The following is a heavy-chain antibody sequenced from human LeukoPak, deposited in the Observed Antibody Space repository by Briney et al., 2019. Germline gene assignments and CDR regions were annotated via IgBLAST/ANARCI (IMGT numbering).Heavy chain of an antibody. J-gene: IGHJ5*02. Sequence: GGSLRLSCAASGFTFSRYWMHWVRQAPGKGLVWVSRINRDGSSISYVDSVKGRFTISRDNAKNTLYLQMNSLRAEDTAVYYCAREGGNDYSNYGWFDPWGQGTLVTVSS. V-gene: IGHV3-74*01. CDR3: AREGGNDYSNYGWFDP. CDR2: INRDGSSI. CDR1: GFTFSRYW. D-gene: IGHD4-11*01.